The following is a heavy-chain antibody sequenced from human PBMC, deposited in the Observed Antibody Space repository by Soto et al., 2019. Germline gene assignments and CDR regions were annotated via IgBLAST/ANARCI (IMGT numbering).Heavy chain of an antibody. CDR3: ARRYYDFWSGIRPFDY. CDR1: GGSFSGYY. J-gene: IGHJ4*02. D-gene: IGHD3-3*01. V-gene: IGHV4-34*01. Sequence: QVQLQQWGAGLLKPSETLSLTCAVYGGSFSGYYWSWIRQPPGKGLEWIGEINHSGSTNYNPSLKSRVTISVDTSKNQFSLKLSSVTAADTAVYYCARRYYDFWSGIRPFDYWGQGTLVTVSS. CDR2: INHSGST.